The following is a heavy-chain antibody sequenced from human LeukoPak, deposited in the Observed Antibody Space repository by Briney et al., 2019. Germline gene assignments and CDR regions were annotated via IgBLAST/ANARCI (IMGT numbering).Heavy chain of an antibody. J-gene: IGHJ4*02. CDR3: ARSPSRTVVIPDY. D-gene: IGHD3-22*01. Sequence: SVKVSCKASGGTFSSYAISWVRQAPGQGLEWMGGIIPIFGTANYAQKFQGRVTITADESTSTAYMELRSLRSDDTAVYYCARSPSRTVVIPDYWGQGTLVTVSS. CDR1: GGTFSSYA. V-gene: IGHV1-69*13. CDR2: IIPIFGTA.